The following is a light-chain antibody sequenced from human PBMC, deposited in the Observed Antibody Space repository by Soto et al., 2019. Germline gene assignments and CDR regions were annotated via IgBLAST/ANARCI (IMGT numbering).Light chain of an antibody. Sequence: QSALTQPASVSGSPGQSITVSCTGTSSDVGGSDHVNWYQQHPGKAPKLMIFDVSNRPSGVSTRFSGSKSGNAASLTISGLQAEDEADYYCSSYTSSSTWVFGGGTKLTVL. CDR2: DVS. V-gene: IGLV2-14*03. CDR1: SSDVGGSDH. J-gene: IGLJ3*02. CDR3: SSYTSSSTWV.